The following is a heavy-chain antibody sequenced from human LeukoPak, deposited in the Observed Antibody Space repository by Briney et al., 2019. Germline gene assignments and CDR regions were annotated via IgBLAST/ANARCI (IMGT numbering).Heavy chain of an antibody. CDR2: IYYSGST. J-gene: IGHJ6*03. CDR1: GGSISSYY. D-gene: IGHD3-16*01. CDR3: ARETSQRGAHYMDV. V-gene: IGHV4-59*01. Sequence: SETLSLTCTVSGGSISSYYWSWIRQPPGKGLEYIGYIYYSGSTNYNPSLKSRLTISVDTSKNQFSLKLSSVTAADTAVYYCARETSQRGAHYMDVWGKGTTVTISS.